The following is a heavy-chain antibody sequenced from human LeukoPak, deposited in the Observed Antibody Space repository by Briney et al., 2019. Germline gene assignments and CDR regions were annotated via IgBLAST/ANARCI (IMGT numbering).Heavy chain of an antibody. D-gene: IGHD3-10*01. Sequence: GGSLRLSCAASGLTFSSYSMNWVRQAPGKGLGWVSYISSSSSTMYYADSVKGRFTISRDNAKNSIYLQMNSLRAEDTAVYYCARLPMRGPNPDYWGQGTLVTVSS. CDR2: ISSSSSTM. CDR1: GLTFSSYS. CDR3: ARLPMRGPNPDY. J-gene: IGHJ4*02. V-gene: IGHV3-48*04.